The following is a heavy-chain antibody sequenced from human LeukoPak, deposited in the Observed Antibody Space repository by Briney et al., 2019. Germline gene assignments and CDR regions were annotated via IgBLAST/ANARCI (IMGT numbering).Heavy chain of an antibody. J-gene: IGHJ4*02. D-gene: IGHD4-17*01. CDR2: IYSGGTT. CDR3: ARDTGFRRYDY. CDR1: GFAFSSYS. V-gene: IGHV3-53*01. Sequence: GGSLRLSCAASGFAFSSYSMNWVRQAPGKGLEWVSVIYSGGTTYYADSVKGRFTISRDNSKNTLYLQMNSLRAEDTAVYYCARDTGFRRYDYWGQGTLVTVSS.